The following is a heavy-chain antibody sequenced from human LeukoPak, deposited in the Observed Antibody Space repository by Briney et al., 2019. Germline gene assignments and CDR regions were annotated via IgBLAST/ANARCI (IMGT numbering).Heavy chain of an antibody. Sequence: GGSLRLSCAASGFTFSSCWMSWVRQAPGKGLEWVASIKQDGSEKYYVDSVKGRFTISRDNATNSQYLQKNSLRAEDTAVYYCATRSGWYLSSFYYWGQGTLVTVSS. CDR2: IKQDGSEK. D-gene: IGHD6-19*01. V-gene: IGHV3-7*01. CDR3: ATRSGWYLSSFYY. J-gene: IGHJ4*02. CDR1: GFTFSSCW.